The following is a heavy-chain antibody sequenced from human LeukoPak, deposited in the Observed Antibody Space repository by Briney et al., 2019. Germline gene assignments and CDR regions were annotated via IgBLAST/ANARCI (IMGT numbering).Heavy chain of an antibody. V-gene: IGHV3-23*01. CDR2: ISGSGGST. J-gene: IGHJ4*02. CDR3: AKIVADYVWGSYDY. D-gene: IGHD3-16*01. CDR1: GFTFSSYA. Sequence: GGSLRLSCAASGFTFSSYAMSWVRQAPGKGLEWVSAISGSGGSTYYADSVKGRFTISRDNSKNTLYLQMNSLRAEDTAVYYCAKIVADYVWGSYDYWGQGTLVTVSS.